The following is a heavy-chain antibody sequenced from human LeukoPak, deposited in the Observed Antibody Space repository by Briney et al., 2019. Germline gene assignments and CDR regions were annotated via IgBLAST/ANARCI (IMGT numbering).Heavy chain of an antibody. CDR2: IDPNSGGT. V-gene: IGHV1-2*02. J-gene: IGHJ2*01. D-gene: IGHD3-10*01. Sequence: ASVKVSCKASGYTFTAHYIHWVRQAPGQGPEWMGWIDPNSGGTNYAQKFLGSVTMTGDTSINTAFMELSRLRSDDTAIYYCARGRGTTMVRGVITNYFDLWGRGSLVTVSS. CDR3: ARGRGTTMVRGVITNYFDL. CDR1: GYTFTAHY.